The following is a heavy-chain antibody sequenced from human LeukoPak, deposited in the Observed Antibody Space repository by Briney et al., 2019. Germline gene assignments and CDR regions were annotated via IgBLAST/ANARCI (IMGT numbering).Heavy chain of an antibody. CDR2: ISGSGQTI. D-gene: IGHD2-15*01. CDR3: ARGRGTAVVATHCFDP. Sequence: GGSLRLSCAASGFTLSDYYMTWIRQAPGKGLEWVSYISGSGQTIYYANSVKGRFTISRDNAMNSLYLQMNSLRAEDTAVYYCARGRGTAVVATHCFDPWGRGTLVTVSS. CDR1: GFTLSDYY. V-gene: IGHV3-11*04. J-gene: IGHJ5*02.